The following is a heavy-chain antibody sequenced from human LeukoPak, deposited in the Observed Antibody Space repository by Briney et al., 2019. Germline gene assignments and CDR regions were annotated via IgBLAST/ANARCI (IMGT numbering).Heavy chain of an antibody. Sequence: GGSLRLSCAAPGFTFSSYGMHWVRQAPGKGLEWVAVIWYDGSNKYYADSVKGRFTISRDNSKNTLYLQMNSLRAEDTAVYYCARDSIVGATPLFDYWGQGTLVTVSS. CDR3: ARDSIVGATPLFDY. J-gene: IGHJ4*02. CDR2: IWYDGSNK. D-gene: IGHD1-26*01. V-gene: IGHV3-33*01. CDR1: GFTFSSYG.